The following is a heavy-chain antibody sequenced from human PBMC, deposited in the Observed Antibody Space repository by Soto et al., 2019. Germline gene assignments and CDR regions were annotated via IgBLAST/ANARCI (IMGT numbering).Heavy chain of an antibody. CDR1: GFTFSSYA. CDR2: ISGSSGST. V-gene: IGHV3-23*01. CDR3: ARSRGYCSGGSCYPTAYYYYYMDV. J-gene: IGHJ6*03. Sequence: GVSLRLSCAASGFTFSSYAMSWVRQAPGKGLEWVSAISGSSGSTYYADSVKGRFTISRDNSKNSLYLQMNSLRAEDTAVYYCARSRGYCSGGSCYPTAYYYYYMDVWGKGTTVTVSS. D-gene: IGHD2-15*01.